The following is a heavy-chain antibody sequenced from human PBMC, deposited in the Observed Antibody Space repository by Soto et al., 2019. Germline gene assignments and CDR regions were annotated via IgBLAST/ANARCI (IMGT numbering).Heavy chain of an antibody. CDR3: ARDKAVVTATQNNNWFDP. Sequence: PSETLSLTCAVSGYSISSGYYWGWIRQPPGKGLEWIGSIYHSGSTYYNPSLKSRVTISVDTSKNQFSLKLSSVTAADTAVYYCARDKAVVTATQNNNWFDPWGQGTLVTV. J-gene: IGHJ5*02. CDR2: IYHSGST. V-gene: IGHV4-38-2*02. CDR1: GYSISSGYY. D-gene: IGHD2-21*02.